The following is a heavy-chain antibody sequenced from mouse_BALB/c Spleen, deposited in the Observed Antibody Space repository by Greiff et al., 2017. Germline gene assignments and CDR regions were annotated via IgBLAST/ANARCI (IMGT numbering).Heavy chain of an antibody. CDR1: GYSFTDYI. J-gene: IGHJ2*01. CDR2: INPYYGST. V-gene: IGHV1-39*01. CDR3: AREGAYYRPLDY. Sequence: EVQLQQTGPELVKPGASVKISCKASGYSFTDYIMLWVKQSHGKSLEWIGNINPYYGSTSYNLKFKGKATLTVDKSSSTAYMQLNSLTSEDSAVYYCAREGAYYRPLDYWGQGTTLTVSS. D-gene: IGHD2-14*01.